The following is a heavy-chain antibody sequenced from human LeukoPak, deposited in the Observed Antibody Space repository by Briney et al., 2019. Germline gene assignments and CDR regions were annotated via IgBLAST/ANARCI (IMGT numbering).Heavy chain of an antibody. CDR3: AREATWGQWYFDH. J-gene: IGHJ4*02. CDR1: GFSFSNHG. D-gene: IGHD6-19*01. CDR2: IASDGGAK. V-gene: IGHV3-30*03. Sequence: GTSLRLSCVASGFSFSNHGMHWVRQAPGKGLEWVSVIASDGGAKFYADSVKGRFTLSRDNSKNMFFLQMNFLTVEDTAIYYCAREATWGQWYFDHWGQGTPVTVSS.